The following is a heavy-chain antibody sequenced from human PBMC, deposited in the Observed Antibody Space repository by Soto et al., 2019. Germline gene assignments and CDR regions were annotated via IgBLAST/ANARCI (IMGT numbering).Heavy chain of an antibody. CDR2: IYYSGST. J-gene: IGHJ6*02. D-gene: IGHD3-3*01. Sequence: SETLSLTCTVSGGSISRSSYYWGWIRQPPGKGLEWIGSIYYSGSTYYNPSLKSRVTISVDTSKNQFSLKLSSVTAADTAVYYCARQRRYYDFWSGYYSYYYYGMDVWGQGTTVTVSS. CDR3: ARQRRYYDFWSGYYSYYYYGMDV. CDR1: GGSISRSSYY. V-gene: IGHV4-39*01.